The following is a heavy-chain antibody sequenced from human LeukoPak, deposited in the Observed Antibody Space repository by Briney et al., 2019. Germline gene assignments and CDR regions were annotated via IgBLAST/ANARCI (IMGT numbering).Heavy chain of an antibody. CDR2: IYYSGST. D-gene: IGHD3-22*01. Sequence: PSQTLSLTCTVSGGSISSGSYYWSWIRQPAGKGLEWIAYIYYSGSTKYNPSLKSRVTISVDTSKNQFSLKLSSVTAADTAVYYCAREALTTMILGMDAFDIWGQGTMVTVSS. J-gene: IGHJ3*02. CDR1: GGSISSGSYY. V-gene: IGHV4-61*09. CDR3: AREALTTMILGMDAFDI.